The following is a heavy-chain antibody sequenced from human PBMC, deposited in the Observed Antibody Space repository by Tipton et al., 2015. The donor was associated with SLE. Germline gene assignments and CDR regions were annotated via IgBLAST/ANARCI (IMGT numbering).Heavy chain of an antibody. CDR2: VKSNTDGGTT. V-gene: IGHV3-15*01. CDR3: TTDGEGWLPFGY. CDR1: GLAFNTAC. J-gene: IGHJ4*02. Sequence: SLRLSCAASGLAFNTACMSWVRQVPGKGLEWVGHVKSNTDGGTTDYAAPVRGRFTASRDDSKNTVYLQMNSLKTEDTAVYYCTTDGEGWLPFGYWGQGTLVTVSS. D-gene: IGHD3-16*01.